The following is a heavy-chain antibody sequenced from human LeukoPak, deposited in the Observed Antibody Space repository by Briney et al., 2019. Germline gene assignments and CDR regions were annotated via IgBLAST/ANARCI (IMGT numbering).Heavy chain of an antibody. V-gene: IGHV3-13*01. D-gene: IGHD6-19*01. CDR1: GFTFIDYD. CDR2: ISIRGDT. CDR3: ARGGIQVSGIDEFDY. J-gene: IGHJ4*02. Sequence: GGSLRLSCAASGFTFIDYDMHWVRQVLGKGMEWVSAISIRGDTHYSASVKGRFTISRENAESSLYLQMNTPRAEDTAVYYCARGGIQVSGIDEFDYWGQGTLVTVSS.